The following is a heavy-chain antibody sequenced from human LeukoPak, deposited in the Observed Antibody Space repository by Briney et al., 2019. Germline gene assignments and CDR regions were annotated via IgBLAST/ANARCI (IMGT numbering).Heavy chain of an antibody. CDR3: ARAYYYDSSGYYSPFDY. Sequence: ASVKVSCKASGGTFSSYAISWVRQAPGQGLEWMGRIIPILGIANYAQKFQGRVTITADKSTSTAYMELSSLRSEDTAVYYCARAYYYDSSGYYSPFDYWGQGTLVTVSS. CDR2: IIPILGIA. CDR1: GGTFSSYA. V-gene: IGHV1-69*04. J-gene: IGHJ4*02. D-gene: IGHD3-22*01.